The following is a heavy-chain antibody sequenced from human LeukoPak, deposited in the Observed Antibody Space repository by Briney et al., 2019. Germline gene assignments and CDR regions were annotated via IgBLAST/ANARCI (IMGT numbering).Heavy chain of an antibody. CDR1: GFTFSSYS. J-gene: IGHJ4*02. D-gene: IGHD1-20*01. CDR3: ARDPPFIIGTTFFDY. CDR2: ISGSSTYI. Sequence: GGSLRLSCAASGFTFSSYSMIWVRQAPGKGLEWVSSISGSSTYIGYADSVKGRFTISRDNAKNSLYLQMNSLRAEDTAVYYCARDPPFIIGTTFFDYWGQGGLVSVSS. V-gene: IGHV3-21*01.